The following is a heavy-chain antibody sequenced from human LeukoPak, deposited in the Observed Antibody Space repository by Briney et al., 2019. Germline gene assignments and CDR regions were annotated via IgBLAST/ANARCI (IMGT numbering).Heavy chain of an antibody. J-gene: IGHJ4*02. D-gene: IGHD3-10*01. CDR3: AKRGVVIRVFLVGFHKEAYYFDS. Sequence: PGGSLRLSCAASGFTFNRNAISWVRQAPGKGLEWVAGLSGSGGGTNYADSVQGRFTISRDNPKNTLYLQMNSLRAEDTAVYFCAKRGVVIRVFLVGFHKEAYYFDSWGQGALVTVSS. CDR1: GFTFNRNA. V-gene: IGHV3-23*01. CDR2: LSGSGGGT.